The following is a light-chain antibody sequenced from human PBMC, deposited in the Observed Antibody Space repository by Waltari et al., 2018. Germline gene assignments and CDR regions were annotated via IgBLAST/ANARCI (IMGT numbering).Light chain of an antibody. Sequence: DIVMTQSPATLSMSPGERATISCRASQSISTNLAWDQPRPGHAPRLLIYDTSNRATGIPVKFSCSGSGTEFTLTISDLHPEEFAVDYCQQYKNWPPLYTFGQGAKLAIK. V-gene: IGKV3-15*01. CDR1: QSISTN. J-gene: IGKJ2*01. CDR2: DTS. CDR3: QQYKNWPPLYT.